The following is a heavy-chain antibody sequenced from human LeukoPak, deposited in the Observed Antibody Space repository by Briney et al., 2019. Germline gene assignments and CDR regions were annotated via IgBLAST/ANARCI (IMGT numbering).Heavy chain of an antibody. V-gene: IGHV4-34*01. CDR1: GGSFSGYY. Sequence: PSETLSLTCAVYGGSFSGYYWSWIRQPPGKGLEWIGEINHSGSTNYNPSLKSRVTISVDTSKNQFSLKLSSVTAADTAVYYCAREKEGDRFDYWGQGTLVTVSS. D-gene: IGHD2-21*02. J-gene: IGHJ4*02. CDR2: INHSGST. CDR3: AREKEGDRFDY.